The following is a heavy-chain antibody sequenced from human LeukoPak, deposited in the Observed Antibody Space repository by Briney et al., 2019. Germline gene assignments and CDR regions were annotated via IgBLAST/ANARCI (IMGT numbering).Heavy chain of an antibody. Sequence: SETLSLTCTVSGGSISTSSYYWGWLRQPPGKGLEWVGSSYYSGSTYHNPSLKSPVTISVDTSRKQFSLKLSSVTAADTAVYYCARGYCSSTTCSPGDNWFDPWGQGTLVTVSS. D-gene: IGHD2-2*01. J-gene: IGHJ5*02. V-gene: IGHV4-39*01. CDR2: SYYSGST. CDR1: GGSISTSSYY. CDR3: ARGYCSSTTCSPGDNWFDP.